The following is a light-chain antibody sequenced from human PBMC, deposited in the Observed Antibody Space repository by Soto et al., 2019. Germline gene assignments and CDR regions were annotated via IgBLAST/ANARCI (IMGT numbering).Light chain of an antibody. V-gene: IGKV3-11*01. CDR2: DVS. Sequence: EVVLTQSPATLSLSPGERATLSCRASENVRTFVDWYQQKPGQAPRLLIYDVSNRATGIPARFSGSGSGTDFTLTISSLEPEDFAVYYCQQRSNWPRTFGQGTKVEVK. J-gene: IGKJ1*01. CDR1: ENVRTF. CDR3: QQRSNWPRT.